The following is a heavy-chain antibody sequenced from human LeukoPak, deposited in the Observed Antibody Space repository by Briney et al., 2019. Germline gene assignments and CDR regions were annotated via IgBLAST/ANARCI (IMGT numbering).Heavy chain of an antibody. D-gene: IGHD1-26*01. Sequence: AGSLRLSCAASGFTFSSAWMGWVRQAPGKGLEWVGRIKSKTDGGTTDYAAPVKVRFTISRDDSKTTLYLQMSSLKIEDTAVYYCTTDRGRTELPLFASWGQGTLVTVSS. J-gene: IGHJ5*01. V-gene: IGHV3-15*01. CDR1: GFTFSSAW. CDR2: IKSKTDGGTT. CDR3: TTDRGRTELPLFAS.